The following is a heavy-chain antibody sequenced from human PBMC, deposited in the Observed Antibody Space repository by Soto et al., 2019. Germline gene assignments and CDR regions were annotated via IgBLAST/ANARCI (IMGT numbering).Heavy chain of an antibody. Sequence: GGSLRLSCAASGFTFSSYGMNWVRQAPGKGLEWVAVIWYDVSNKYYADSVKGRFTISRENSKNTLYLQMNSRRAEDTAVYYCARSGYRSVYYDYYGMDVWGQGTTVTVSS. CDR2: IWYDVSNK. CDR3: ARSGYRSVYYDYYGMDV. CDR1: GFTFSSYG. J-gene: IGHJ6*02. D-gene: IGHD3-22*01. V-gene: IGHV3-33*01.